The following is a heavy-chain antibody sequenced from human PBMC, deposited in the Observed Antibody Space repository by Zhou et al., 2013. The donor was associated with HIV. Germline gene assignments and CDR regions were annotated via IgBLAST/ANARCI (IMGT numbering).Heavy chain of an antibody. Sequence: QVQLQESGPGLAKPSETLSLTCTVSGGPISRSSYYWGWIRQPPGKGLEWIGSIYYSGSTYYNPSLKSRVTISVDTSKKQFSLKLSSVTAADTAVYYCARHKEELYDAFDIWGQGTMVTVSS. J-gene: IGHJ3*02. D-gene: IGHD1-26*01. CDR3: ARHKEELYDAFDI. CDR1: GGPISRSSYY. V-gene: IGHV4-39*07. CDR2: IYYSGST.